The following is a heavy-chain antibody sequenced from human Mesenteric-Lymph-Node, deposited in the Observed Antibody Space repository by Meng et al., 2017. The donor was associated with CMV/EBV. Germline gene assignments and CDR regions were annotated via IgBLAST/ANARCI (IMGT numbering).Heavy chain of an antibody. CDR3: ARQSWNDRYGMDV. J-gene: IGHJ6*02. CDR2: IFPGDSDT. D-gene: IGHD1-1*01. Sequence: KVSCKVSGYVFSSYWIVWVRQMHGRGLEWMGIIFPGDSDTRYSPSFEGQVTISADKSKDTAYLQWNSLKASDTAIYYCARQSWNDRYGMDVWGQGTTVTVSS. CDR1: GYVFSSYW. V-gene: IGHV5-51*01.